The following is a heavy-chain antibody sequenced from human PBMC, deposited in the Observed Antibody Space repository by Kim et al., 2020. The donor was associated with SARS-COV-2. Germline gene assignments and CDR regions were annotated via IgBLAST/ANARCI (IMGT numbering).Heavy chain of an antibody. J-gene: IGHJ6*02. CDR1: GGSFSGYY. CDR2: INHSGST. V-gene: IGHV4-34*01. D-gene: IGHD3-10*01. Sequence: SETLSLTCAVYGGSFSGYYWSWIRQPPGKGLEWIGEINHSGSTNYNPSLKSRVTISVDTSKNQFSLKLSSVTAADTAVYYCARGPRITMVRGGTPRDYYYYYGMDVWGQGTTVTVSS. CDR3: ARGPRITMVRGGTPRDYYYYYGMDV.